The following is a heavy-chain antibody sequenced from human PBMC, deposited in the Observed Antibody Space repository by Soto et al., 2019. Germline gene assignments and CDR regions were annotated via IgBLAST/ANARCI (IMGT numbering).Heavy chain of an antibody. CDR1: GFTLSYYW. V-gene: IGHV3-7*01. D-gene: IGHD2-15*01. CDR2: IKEDGSEK. CDR3: ARDCSGGSCQY. J-gene: IGHJ4*02. Sequence: EVQLMESGGDLVQPGGSLRLSCAASGFTLSYYWMSWVRQAPGKGLEWVANIKEDGSEKYYVDSVKGRFTISRGNAQNSVFLQMNSLRVEDTAIYYCARDCSGGSCQYWGQGTLVTVSS.